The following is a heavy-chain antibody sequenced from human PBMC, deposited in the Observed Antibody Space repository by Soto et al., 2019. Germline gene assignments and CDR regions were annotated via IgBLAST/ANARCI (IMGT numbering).Heavy chain of an antibody. D-gene: IGHD1-7*01. V-gene: IGHV4-4*02. CDR3: ASRDPGTSVDY. Sequence: SETLSLTCAVSGGSFTSNNWWTWVRQPPGQGLEWIGEIYRTGSTNYNPSLKSRVTISLDKSENQFSLKVTSLIAADTAVYYCASRDPGTSVDYWGQGTLVTVSS. CDR1: GGSFTSNNW. CDR2: IYRTGST. J-gene: IGHJ4*02.